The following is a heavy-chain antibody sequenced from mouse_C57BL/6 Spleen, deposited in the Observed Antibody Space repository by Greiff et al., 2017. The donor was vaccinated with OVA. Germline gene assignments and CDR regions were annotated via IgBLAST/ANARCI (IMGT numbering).Heavy chain of an antibody. V-gene: IGHV1-26*01. J-gene: IGHJ1*03. CDR1: GYTFTDYY. Sequence: VQLQQSGPELVKPGASVKISCKASGYTFTDYYMNWVKQSHGKSLEWIGDINPNNGGTSYNQKFKGKATLTVDKSSSTAYMELRSLTSEDSAVYYCARGHGDGYHGYFDVWGTGTTVTVSS. CDR3: ARGHGDGYHGYFDV. CDR2: INPNNGGT. D-gene: IGHD2-3*01.